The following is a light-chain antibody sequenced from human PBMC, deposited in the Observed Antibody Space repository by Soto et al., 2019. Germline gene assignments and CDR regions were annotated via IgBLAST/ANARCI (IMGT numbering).Light chain of an antibody. CDR1: QSVSTS. J-gene: IGKJ1*01. Sequence: IVLTQSPATLSLSPGERAALSCWASQSVSTSLAWYQHKPGQAPRLIIYDASKRAPGLPARFSGSGSGTDFTLTISSLEPEDFAVYYCQVRDVWPTFGQGTKVEIK. CDR3: QVRDVWPT. V-gene: IGKV3-11*01. CDR2: DAS.